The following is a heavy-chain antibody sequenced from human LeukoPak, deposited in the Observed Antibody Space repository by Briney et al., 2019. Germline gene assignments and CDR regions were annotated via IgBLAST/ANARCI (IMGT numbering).Heavy chain of an antibody. CDR3: ARGPGRALWFGELSLGY. V-gene: IGHV1-3*01. D-gene: IGHD3-10*01. Sequence: VSVKVSCKASGYTFTSYAMHWVRQAPGQRLEWMGWINAGNGNTKYSQKFQGRVTITRDTSASTAYMELSSLRSEDTAVYYCARGPGRALWFGELSLGYWGQGTLVTVSS. CDR1: GYTFTSYA. J-gene: IGHJ4*02. CDR2: INAGNGNT.